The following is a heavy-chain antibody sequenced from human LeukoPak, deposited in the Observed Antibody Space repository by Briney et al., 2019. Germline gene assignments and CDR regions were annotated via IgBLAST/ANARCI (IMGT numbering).Heavy chain of an antibody. Sequence: ASVKVSCKASGYTFTSYYMHWVRQAPGQGLEWMGIINPSGGSTSYAQKFQGRVTMTRDTSTSTVYMELSSLRSEDTAVYYCARDGVVVTAIPVYYFDHWGQGTLVTVSS. J-gene: IGHJ4*02. CDR3: ARDGVVVTAIPVYYFDH. D-gene: IGHD2-21*02. CDR1: GYTFTSYY. V-gene: IGHV1-46*01. CDR2: INPSGGST.